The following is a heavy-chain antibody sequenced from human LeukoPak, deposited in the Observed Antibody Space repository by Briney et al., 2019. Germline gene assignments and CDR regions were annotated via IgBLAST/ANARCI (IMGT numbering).Heavy chain of an antibody. D-gene: IGHD5-12*01. J-gene: IGHJ4*02. CDR3: AKTSRANSAYDSPFDY. V-gene: IGHV3-33*06. CDR2: IWYDGSNK. Sequence: PGGSLRLSCAASGFTFSSYGMHWVRQAPGKGLEWVAIIWYDGSNKYYADSVKGRFTISRDNSKNTLYLQMNSLRAEDTAIYYCAKTSRANSAYDSPFDYWGQGTLVTVSS. CDR1: GFTFSSYG.